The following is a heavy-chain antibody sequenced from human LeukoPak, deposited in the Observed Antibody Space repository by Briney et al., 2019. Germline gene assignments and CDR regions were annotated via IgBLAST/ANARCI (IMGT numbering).Heavy chain of an antibody. CDR1: GGSFSGYY. CDR3: ARGGTLTYYYDSSGYDDAFDI. CDR2: INHSGST. J-gene: IGHJ3*02. V-gene: IGHV4-34*01. D-gene: IGHD3-22*01. Sequence: SETLSLTCAVYGGSFSGYYWSWIRQPPGKGLEWIGEINHSGSTNYNPSLKSRVTISVGTSKNQFSLKLSSVTAADTAVYYCARGGTLTYYYDSSGYDDAFDIWGQGTMVTVSS.